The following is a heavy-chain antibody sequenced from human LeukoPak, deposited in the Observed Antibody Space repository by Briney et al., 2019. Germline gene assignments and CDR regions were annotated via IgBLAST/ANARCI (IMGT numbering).Heavy chain of an antibody. CDR3: ARLLGLDSSGYYLSAFDI. CDR1: GGSITSSSYY. Sequence: SETLSLTCTVSGGSITSSSYYWGWIRQPPGKGLEWIGSIYYSGSTYYNPPLKSRVTISIDTSKNQFSLKLSSVTAADTAVYYCARLLGLDSSGYYLSAFDIWGQGTLVTVSS. D-gene: IGHD3-22*01. CDR2: IYYSGST. J-gene: IGHJ3*02. V-gene: IGHV4-39*01.